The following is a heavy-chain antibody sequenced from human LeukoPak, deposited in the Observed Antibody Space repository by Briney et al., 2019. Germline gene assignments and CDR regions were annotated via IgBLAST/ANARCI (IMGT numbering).Heavy chain of an antibody. J-gene: IGHJ3*02. CDR2: IYHDWSA. Sequence: SETLSLTCTVSGYSISSGYYWGWIRQPPGKGLEWIGSIYHDWSAYYNPSLQSRVTLSVDKSNNQFSLKLSSVTAADTAVYYCAREEPYWYYDSSGELGAFDIWGQGTMVTVSS. CDR3: AREEPYWYYDSSGELGAFDI. V-gene: IGHV4-38-2*02. D-gene: IGHD3-22*01. CDR1: GYSISSGYY.